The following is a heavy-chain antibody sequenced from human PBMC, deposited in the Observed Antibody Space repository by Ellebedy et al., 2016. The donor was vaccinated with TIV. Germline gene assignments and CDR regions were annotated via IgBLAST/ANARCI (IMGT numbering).Heavy chain of an antibody. D-gene: IGHD1-26*01. V-gene: IGHV4-59*08. CDR3: ASVGATVDY. CDR1: GGSISSYY. CDR2: IYYSGST. J-gene: IGHJ4*02. Sequence: MPSETLSLTCTVSGGSISSYYWSWIRQPPGKGLEWIGYIYYSGSTNYNPSLKSRVTISVDTSKNQFSLKLSSVTPADTAVYYCASVGATVDYWGQGTLVTVSS.